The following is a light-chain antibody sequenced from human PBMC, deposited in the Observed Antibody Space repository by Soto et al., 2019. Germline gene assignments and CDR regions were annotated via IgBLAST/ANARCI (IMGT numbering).Light chain of an antibody. J-gene: IGKJ1*01. V-gene: IGKV1-27*01. Sequence: DIQMTQSPSSLSASVGDRVTITCRARQGISTYLDWYQQKPGTVPKLLIFAASTLQSGVPSRFSGSGSGTDFTLTISSLQPEDVATYYCQNYNGAPWTFGQGTKVEIK. CDR2: AAS. CDR1: QGISTY. CDR3: QNYNGAPWT.